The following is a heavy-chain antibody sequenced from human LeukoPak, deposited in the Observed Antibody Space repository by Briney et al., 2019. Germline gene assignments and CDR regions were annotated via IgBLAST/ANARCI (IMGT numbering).Heavy chain of an antibody. CDR3: ARDRTAMHYSDY. Sequence: GGSLRLSCAASGFTFSSYGMHWVRQAPGKGLEWVALIWSDGSKQYHADSVKGRFTISRDNSKNTLYLQMNSLRVEDTAVYYCARDRTAMHYSDYWGQGTLVTVSS. D-gene: IGHD2-2*01. V-gene: IGHV3-33*01. CDR2: IWSDGSKQ. CDR1: GFTFSSYG. J-gene: IGHJ4*02.